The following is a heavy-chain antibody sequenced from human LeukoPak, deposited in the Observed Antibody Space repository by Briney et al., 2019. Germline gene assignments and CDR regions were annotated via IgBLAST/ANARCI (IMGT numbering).Heavy chain of an antibody. CDR3: ARSDGYMVDF. Sequence: SETLSLTCTVSNGSISSGGYYWSWIRQLPGQGLEWIGYIYYSGSTYYNPSLKSRLIISVDTPKNQFSLNLSSVTAADTAVYYCARSDGYMVDFWGQGTLVTVSS. CDR1: NGSISSGGYY. J-gene: IGHJ4*02. CDR2: IYYSGST. V-gene: IGHV4-31*03. D-gene: IGHD5-18*01.